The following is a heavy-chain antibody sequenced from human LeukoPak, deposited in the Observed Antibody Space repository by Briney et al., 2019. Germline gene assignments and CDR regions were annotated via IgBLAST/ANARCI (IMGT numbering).Heavy chain of an antibody. D-gene: IGHD1-14*01. V-gene: IGHV1-46*01. Sequence: ASVKVSCKASGYTFTSYYMHWVRQAPGHGLEWMGIINPSAGSATYAQKFQGRVTMTRDTSTNTVYMELSSLRSEDTAVYYCAGGRYSDFDYWGQGTLVTVSS. J-gene: IGHJ4*02. CDR2: INPSAGSA. CDR3: AGGRYSDFDY. CDR1: GYTFTSYY.